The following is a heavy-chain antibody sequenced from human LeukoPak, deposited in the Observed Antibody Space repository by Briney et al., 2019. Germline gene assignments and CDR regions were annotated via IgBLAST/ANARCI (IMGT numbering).Heavy chain of an antibody. J-gene: IGHJ6*03. CDR1: GFTLSSYA. D-gene: IGHD3-3*01. V-gene: IGHV3-23*01. CDR3: AKSSEDKFGFWSGSYTTYYYYYMDV. Sequence: GGSLRLSCTASGFTLSSYAMSWVRQAPGKGLEWVSTIGGSGGSTYYADSVKGRFAISTDNSKNRLYLQMNSLRAEDTALYYCAKSSEDKFGFWSGSYTTYYYYYMDVWGKGATVTVSS. CDR2: IGGSGGST.